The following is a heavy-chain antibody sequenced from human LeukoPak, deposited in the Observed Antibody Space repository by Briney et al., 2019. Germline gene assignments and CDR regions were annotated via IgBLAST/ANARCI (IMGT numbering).Heavy chain of an antibody. CDR2: IYYSGST. CDR1: GGSISSYY. CDR3: ARGTYDFWSGIDY. Sequence: SETLSLTCTVSGGSISSYYWSWIRQPPGKGLEWIGYIYYSGSTNYNPSLKSRVTISVDTSKNQFSLKLSSVTAADTAVYYCARGTYDFWSGIDYWGQGTLVTVSS. V-gene: IGHV4-59*01. J-gene: IGHJ4*02. D-gene: IGHD3-3*01.